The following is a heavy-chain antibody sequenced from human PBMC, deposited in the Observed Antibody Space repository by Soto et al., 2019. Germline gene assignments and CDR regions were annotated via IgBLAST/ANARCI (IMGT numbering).Heavy chain of an antibody. CDR2: ISYSGST. CDR1: GGSIISDY. Sequence: SETLSLTCTVSGGSIISDYWSWIRQPPGKGLEWIGYISYSGSTNYNPSLKSLVTISVDTSRNQFSLNLSSVTAADTAVCYCARVLSGSSLFDYWGQGTLVTVSS. V-gene: IGHV4-59*01. CDR3: ARVLSGSSLFDY. J-gene: IGHJ4*02. D-gene: IGHD1-26*01.